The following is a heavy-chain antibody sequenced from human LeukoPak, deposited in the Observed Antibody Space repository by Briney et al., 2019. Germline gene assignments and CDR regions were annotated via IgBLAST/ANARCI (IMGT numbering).Heavy chain of an antibody. Sequence: PSETLSLTCTVSGGSISSYYWSWLRQPPGKGLEWIGYISYSGSTNYNPSLKSRVTISVDTSKNQFSLKLSSVTAADTAVYYCAREEDYYDSAGRDYAVDIWGQGTMVTVSS. V-gene: IGHV4-59*01. CDR1: GGSISSYY. CDR3: AREEDYYDSAGRDYAVDI. CDR2: ISYSGST. J-gene: IGHJ3*02. D-gene: IGHD3-22*01.